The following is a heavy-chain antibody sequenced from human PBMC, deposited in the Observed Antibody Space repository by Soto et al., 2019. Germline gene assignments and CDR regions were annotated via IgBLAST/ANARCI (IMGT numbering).Heavy chain of an antibody. J-gene: IGHJ6*02. CDR2: INHSGST. CDR3: ARVDTSMVYGMDV. Sequence: SETLSLTCAVYGGSFSGYYWSWIRQPPGKGLEWIGEINHSGSTNYNPSLKSRVTISVDTSKNQFSLKLSSVTAADTAVYYCARVDTSMVYGMDVWGQGTTVTVS. CDR1: GGSFSGYY. D-gene: IGHD5-18*01. V-gene: IGHV4-34*01.